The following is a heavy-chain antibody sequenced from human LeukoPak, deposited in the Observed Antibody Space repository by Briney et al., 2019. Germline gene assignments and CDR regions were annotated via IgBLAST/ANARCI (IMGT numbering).Heavy chain of an antibody. V-gene: IGHV3-23*01. J-gene: IGHJ4*02. CDR2: ISGRGGST. D-gene: IGHD6-19*01. CDR3: AKSRRYTSGWYSLEVDY. CDR1: GFTFVSYA. Sequence: GGSLRLSCAASGFTFVSYAMTWVRQAPGKRLEWVSAISGRGGSTYYADSVKGRFTISRDNSKNTLYLQMNSLRAEDTAVYYCAKSRRYTSGWYSLEVDYWGQGTLVTVSS.